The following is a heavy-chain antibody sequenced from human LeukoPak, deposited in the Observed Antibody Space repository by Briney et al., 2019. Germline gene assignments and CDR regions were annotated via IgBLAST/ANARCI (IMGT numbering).Heavy chain of an antibody. Sequence: GGSLRLSCAASGLTVSSNYMSWVRQAPGKGLVWVSRINTDGSSTSYADSVEGRFTISRDNAKNTLYLQMNSLRAEDTAVYYCAREGHSGSYYYFDYWGQGTLVTVSS. CDR3: AREGHSGSYYYFDY. CDR2: INTDGSST. CDR1: GLTVSSNY. D-gene: IGHD1-26*01. J-gene: IGHJ4*02. V-gene: IGHV3-74*01.